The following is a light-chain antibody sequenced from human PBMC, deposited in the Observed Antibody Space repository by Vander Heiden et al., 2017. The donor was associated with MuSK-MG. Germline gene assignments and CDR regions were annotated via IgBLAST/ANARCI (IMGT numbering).Light chain of an antibody. V-gene: IGKV2-30*01. J-gene: IGKJ5*01. CDR3: MQGTHWPAGT. CDR2: NVA. CDR1: ESLVYSDGNTY. Sequence: DVVMTQSPLSLPVTLGQPASISCRSSESLVYSDGNTYLNWFQQRPGQSPRRLIYNVANRDSGVPDRFSGSGSGTDFTLKISRVEAEDVGVYYCMQGTHWPAGTFGQGTRLEIK.